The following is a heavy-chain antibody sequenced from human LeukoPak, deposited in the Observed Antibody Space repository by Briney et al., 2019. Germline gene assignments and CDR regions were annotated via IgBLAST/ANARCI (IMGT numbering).Heavy chain of an antibody. CDR1: GFAFSDYY. D-gene: IGHD5-24*01. J-gene: IGHJ4*02. Sequence: GGSLRLSCAASGFAFSDYYMSWIRQAPGKGLDWLSYISISGSDTFYADSASGRFTISRDNAKNSLFLQMNSLRVEDTAVYYCARGNNTFEMATLALDHWGQGALVTVSS. CDR3: ARGNNTFEMATLALDH. V-gene: IGHV3-11*01. CDR2: ISISGSDT.